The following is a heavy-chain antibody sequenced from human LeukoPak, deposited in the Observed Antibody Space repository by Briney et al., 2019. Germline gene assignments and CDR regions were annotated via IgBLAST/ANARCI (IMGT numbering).Heavy chain of an antibody. CDR2: ISNNSSYI. V-gene: IGHV3-21*01. CDR3: ARVRYSSSSHWFDP. Sequence: GVSLRLSCAASGFTFSIYSMNWVRQAPGKGLEGVSSISNNSSYIYYADSVKGRFNIPRDNAKNSLYLQMNSLRAEDTAVYYCARVRYSSSSHWFDPWGQGTLVTVSS. CDR1: GFTFSIYS. D-gene: IGHD6-6*01. J-gene: IGHJ5*02.